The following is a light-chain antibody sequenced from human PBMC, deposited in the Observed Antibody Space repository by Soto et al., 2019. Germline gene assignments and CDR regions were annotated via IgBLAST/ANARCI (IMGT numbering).Light chain of an antibody. CDR1: QTVNSDY. Sequence: EIVLTQSPGTLSLSPGETATLSCRASQTVNSDYLAWYQQKPGQGPRLLIYGASSRATGIPDRFGGSGSGTDFPLTISRLEPEDFAVYYCQQYGSSSVTFGQGTRLEIK. J-gene: IGKJ5*01. V-gene: IGKV3-20*01. CDR2: GAS. CDR3: QQYGSSSVT.